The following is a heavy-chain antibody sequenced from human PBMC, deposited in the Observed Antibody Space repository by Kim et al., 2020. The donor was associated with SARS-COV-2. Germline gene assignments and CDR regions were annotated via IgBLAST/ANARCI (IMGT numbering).Heavy chain of an antibody. CDR3: ARSNPPDYGDYSFLHYWFDP. V-gene: IGHV1-69*13. CDR2: IIPIFGTA. J-gene: IGHJ5*02. CDR1: GGTFSSYA. Sequence: SVKVSCKASGGTFSSYAISWVRQAPGQGLEWMGGIIPIFGTANYAQKFQGRVTITADESTSTAYMELSSLRSEDTAVYYCARSNPPDYGDYSFLHYWFDPWGQGTLVTVSS. D-gene: IGHD4-17*01.